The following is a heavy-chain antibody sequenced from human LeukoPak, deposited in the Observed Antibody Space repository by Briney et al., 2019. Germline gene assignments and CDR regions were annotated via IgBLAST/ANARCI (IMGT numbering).Heavy chain of an antibody. Sequence: ASVKVSCKASGYTFTGYYMHWVRQAPGQGLEWMGWINPNSGGTNYAQKFQGRVTMTRDTSISTAYMELSRLRSDDTAVYYCARLGFGEATQRITIFGVVMSPDYWGQGTLVSVSS. J-gene: IGHJ4*02. CDR1: GYTFTGYY. D-gene: IGHD3-3*01. CDR3: ARLGFGEATQRITIFGVVMSPDY. CDR2: INPNSGGT. V-gene: IGHV1-2*02.